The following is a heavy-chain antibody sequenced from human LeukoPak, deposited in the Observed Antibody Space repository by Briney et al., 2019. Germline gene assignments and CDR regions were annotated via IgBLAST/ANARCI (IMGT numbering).Heavy chain of an antibody. D-gene: IGHD3-9*01. J-gene: IGHJ4*02. CDR1: GFTFTSYA. CDR3: AKEELRYFDC. V-gene: IGHV3-23*01. Sequence: GGSLRLSCAASGFTFTSYAMGWVRQAPGKGLEWVSAISGSGGSTYYADSVKGRFTISRDNAKNSLYLQMNSLTPEDTALYYCAKEELRYFDCWGQGTLVTVSS. CDR2: ISGSGGST.